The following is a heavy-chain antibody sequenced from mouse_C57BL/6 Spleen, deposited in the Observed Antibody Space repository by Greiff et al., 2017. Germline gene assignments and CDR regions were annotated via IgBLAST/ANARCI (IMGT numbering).Heavy chain of an antibody. CDR1: GYTFTSYW. J-gene: IGHJ2*01. CDR3: ARVMVTYYFDY. V-gene: IGHV1-50*01. Sequence: QVQLQQPGAELVKPGASAKLSCKASGYTFTSYWMQWVKQRPGQGLEWIGEIDPSDSYTNYNQKFKGKATLTVDTSSSTAYMQLSSLTSEDSAVYYCARVMVTYYFDYWGQGTTLTVSS. D-gene: IGHD2-2*01. CDR2: IDPSDSYT.